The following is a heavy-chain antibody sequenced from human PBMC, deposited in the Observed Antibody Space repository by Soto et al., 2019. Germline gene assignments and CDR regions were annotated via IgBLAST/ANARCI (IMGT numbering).Heavy chain of an antibody. CDR1: GGTFSSYA. CDR2: IIPIFGTA. D-gene: IGHD3-10*01. CDR3: ARGGGFGEFPVRYYGMDV. J-gene: IGHJ6*02. V-gene: IGHV1-69*01. Sequence: QVQLVQSGAEVKKPGSSVKVSCKASGGTFSSYAISWVRQAPGQGLEWMGGIIPIFGTANYAQKFQGRVTITADESTRTAYMELSSLRSEDTAVDYCARGGGFGEFPVRYYGMDVWGQGTTVTVSS.